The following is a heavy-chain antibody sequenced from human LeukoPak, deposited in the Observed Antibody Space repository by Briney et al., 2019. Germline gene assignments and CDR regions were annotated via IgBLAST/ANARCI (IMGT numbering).Heavy chain of an antibody. D-gene: IGHD1-26*01. CDR1: GGSISSGSYY. CDR2: IYTSGST. V-gene: IGHV4-61*02. J-gene: IGHJ3*02. Sequence: SRTLSLTCTVSGGSISSGSYYWSWIRQPAGKGLEWIGRIYTSGSTNYNPSLKSRVTISVDTSKNQFSLKLSSVTAADTAMYYCARDEWELLDAFHIWGQGTMITVSS. CDR3: ARDEWELLDAFHI.